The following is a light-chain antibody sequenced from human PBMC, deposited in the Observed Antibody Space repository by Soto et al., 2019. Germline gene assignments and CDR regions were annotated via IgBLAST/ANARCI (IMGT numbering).Light chain of an antibody. V-gene: IGLV2-23*02. CDR2: EVN. CDR3: CSSVGSTTWV. CDR1: SSDVGGYDR. Sequence: QSALTQPASVSGSPGQSIAISCTGTSSDVGGYDRVSWYQQHPDKAPTLMIYEVNKRPSGVSSRFSGSKSGNTASLTISGLQAEDEADYYGCSSVGSTTWVFGGGTKLTVL. J-gene: IGLJ3*02.